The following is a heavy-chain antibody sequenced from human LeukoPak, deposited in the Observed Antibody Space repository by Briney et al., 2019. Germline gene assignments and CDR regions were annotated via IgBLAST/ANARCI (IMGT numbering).Heavy chain of an antibody. V-gene: IGHV3-48*02. Sequence: GGSLRLSFSASVFIFGTYSVNWGRQVPGKGLEWVSYISSSGGSVKYADSVKGRLTTSRDNAKNSLYLQMNSLRDEDTAVYYCARDYDSTGRAFDVWGQGTMVTVSS. CDR1: VFIFGTYS. D-gene: IGHD3-22*01. J-gene: IGHJ3*01. CDR3: ARDYDSTGRAFDV. CDR2: ISSSGGSV.